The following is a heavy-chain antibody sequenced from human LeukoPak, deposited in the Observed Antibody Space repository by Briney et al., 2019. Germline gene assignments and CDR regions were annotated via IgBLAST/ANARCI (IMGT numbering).Heavy chain of an antibody. CDR1: GGSFSGYY. J-gene: IGHJ6*04. V-gene: IGHV4-34*01. CDR3: ARGRVTYYDFWSGPLVGV. CDR2: INHRGNT. D-gene: IGHD3-3*01. Sequence: SETLSLTCAVYGGSFSGYYWSWIRQPPGKGLEWVGEINHRGNTNYNPSLKSRVTISVDTSKNQFSLKLSSVTAADAAVYYCARGRVTYYDFWSGPLVGVWGKGTTVTVSA.